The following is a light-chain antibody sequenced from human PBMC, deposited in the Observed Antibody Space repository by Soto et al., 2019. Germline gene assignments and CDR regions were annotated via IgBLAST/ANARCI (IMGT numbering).Light chain of an antibody. CDR3: QQYSIWRT. CDR2: DVS. V-gene: IGKV3-15*01. Sequence: EIVMTQSPATVSVSPGERATLSCRASQSVSSNLAWYQQKPGQAPRLLIYDVSTRATGIPARFSGSGSGTEFTLTISSLQSEDFAVYYCQQYSIWRTFGQGTKVDIK. CDR1: QSVSSN. J-gene: IGKJ1*01.